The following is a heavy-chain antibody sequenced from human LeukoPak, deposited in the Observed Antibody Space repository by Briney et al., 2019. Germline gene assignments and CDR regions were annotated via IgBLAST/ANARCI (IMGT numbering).Heavy chain of an antibody. CDR1: GFTFSSYA. V-gene: IGHV3-23*01. CDR2: ISGSGGST. Sequence: GGSLRLSCAASGFTFSSYAMSWVRQAPGKGLEWVSAISGSGGSTYYADSVEGRFTISRDNSKNTLYLQMNSLRAEDTAAYYCAKAPGFLSSVASYYFDYWGQGTLVTVSS. J-gene: IGHJ4*02. D-gene: IGHD1-26*01. CDR3: AKAPGFLSSVASYYFDY.